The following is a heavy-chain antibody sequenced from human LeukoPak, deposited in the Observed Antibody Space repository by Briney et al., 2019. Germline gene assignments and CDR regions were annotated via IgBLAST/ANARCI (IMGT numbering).Heavy chain of an antibody. CDR3: ARYSSGWSGGFDY. V-gene: IGHV3-21*01. D-gene: IGHD6-19*01. J-gene: IGHJ4*02. CDR1: GFTFSSYS. CDR2: ISSSSSYI. Sequence: AGGSLRLSCAASGFTFSSYSMNWVRQAPGKGLEWVSSISSSSSYIYYADSVKGRFTISRDNAKNSLYLQMNSLRAEDTAVYYCARYSSGWSGGFDYWGQGTLVTVSS.